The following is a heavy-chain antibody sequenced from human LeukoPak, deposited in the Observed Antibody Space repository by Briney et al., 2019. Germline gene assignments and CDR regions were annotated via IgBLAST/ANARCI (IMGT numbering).Heavy chain of an antibody. J-gene: IGHJ5*02. CDR1: GYTFTSYY. V-gene: IGHV1-46*01. Sequence: ASVKVSCKASGYTFTSYYMHWVRQAPGQGLEWMGIINPSGGSTSYAQKFQGRVTITADESTSTAYMELSSLRSEDTAVYYCARDRATYSSSSSWFDPWGQGTLVTVSS. CDR2: INPSGGST. CDR3: ARDRATYSSSSSWFDP. D-gene: IGHD6-6*01.